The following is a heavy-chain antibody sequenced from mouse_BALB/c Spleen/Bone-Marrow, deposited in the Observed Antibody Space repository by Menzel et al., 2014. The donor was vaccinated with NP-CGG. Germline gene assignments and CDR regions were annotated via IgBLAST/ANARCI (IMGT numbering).Heavy chain of an antibody. J-gene: IGHJ4*01. D-gene: IGHD2-2*01. Sequence: VKLMESGPGLVAPSQSLSITCTVSGFSLTGYAVNWVRRPPGKGLEWLGMIWGDGSTDYNSALKSRLSISKDNSKSQVFLKMNSLQTDDTARYYCARDGYDYAMDYWGQGTSVTVSS. CDR2: IWGDGST. CDR3: ARDGYDYAMDY. V-gene: IGHV2-6-7*01. CDR1: GFSLTGYA.